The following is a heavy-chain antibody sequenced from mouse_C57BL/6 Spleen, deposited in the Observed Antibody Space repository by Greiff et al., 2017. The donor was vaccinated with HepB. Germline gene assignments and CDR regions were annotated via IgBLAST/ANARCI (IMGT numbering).Heavy chain of an antibody. Sequence: VKLQQPGTELVKPGASAKLSCKASGYTFTSYWMHWVKQRPGQGLEWIGNINPSKGGTNYNEKFKSKATLTVDKSSSTACMQLSSLTSEDSGVYYCERGGTLSSWLADWGLGFLLTVPA. CDR2: INPSKGGT. CDR1: GYTFTSYW. CDR3: ERGGTLSSWLAD. J-gene: IGHJ3*01. V-gene: IGHV1-53*01. D-gene: IGHD3-3*01.